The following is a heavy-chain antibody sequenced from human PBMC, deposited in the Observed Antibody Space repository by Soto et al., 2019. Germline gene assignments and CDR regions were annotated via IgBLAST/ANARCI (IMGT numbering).Heavy chain of an antibody. V-gene: IGHV3-23*01. CDR1: GFIFGGYA. D-gene: IGHD6-19*01. CDR2: ISGSGSST. CDR3: AKDSSLAVAGTTSFDY. Sequence: GVSLRLSCAASGFIFGGYAMSWVRQAPGKGLEWVSGISGSGSSTYYADSVKGRFTISRDNSKNTLYLQMNSLRADDAAVYYCAKDSSLAVAGTTSFDYWGQGTQVTVSS. J-gene: IGHJ4*02.